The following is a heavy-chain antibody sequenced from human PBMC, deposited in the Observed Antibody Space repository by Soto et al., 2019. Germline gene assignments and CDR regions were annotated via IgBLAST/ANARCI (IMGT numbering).Heavy chain of an antibody. D-gene: IGHD2-15*01. CDR3: ARVVVVANYYYGMDV. CDR2: IYPGDSDT. Sequence: GESLKISCKGSGYSFTSYWIGWVRQMPGKGLEWMGIIYPGDSDTRYSPSFQGQVTISADKSISTAYLQWSSLKASDTAMYYCARVVVVANYYYGMDVWGQGTTVTVSS. J-gene: IGHJ6*02. CDR1: GYSFTSYW. V-gene: IGHV5-51*01.